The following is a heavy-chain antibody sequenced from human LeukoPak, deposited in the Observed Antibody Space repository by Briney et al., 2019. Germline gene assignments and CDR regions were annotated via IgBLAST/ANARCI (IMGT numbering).Heavy chain of an antibody. CDR2: ILGGAGST. V-gene: IGHV3-23*01. D-gene: IGHD2-2*01. Sequence: GGSLRLSCAASGFTFSDYYMSWVRQAPGKGLEWVSGILGGAGSTYYADSVKGRFTISRDNSKNTLYLQMNSLRAEDTAVYYCAHGTMYQLDYWGQGTLVTVSS. J-gene: IGHJ4*02. CDR1: GFTFSDYY. CDR3: AHGTMYQLDY.